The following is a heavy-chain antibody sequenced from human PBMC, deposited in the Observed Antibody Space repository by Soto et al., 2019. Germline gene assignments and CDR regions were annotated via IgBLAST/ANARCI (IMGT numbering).Heavy chain of an antibody. CDR2: RYYRSKWYN. V-gene: IGHV6-1*01. CDR3: ARDNMVRGVKEWNYYYYYKDV. J-gene: IGHJ6*03. CDR1: GDSVSSNSAS. Sequence: QVQLQQSGPGLVKPSQTLSLTCAISGDSVSSNSASWNWIRQSPSRGLDWMARRYYRSKWYNDYAVSVKSRISLNPDTSKSQFSLQQNSVTPEDTAVYYCARDNMVRGVKEWNYYYYYKDVWGKGTTVTVSS. D-gene: IGHD3-10*01.